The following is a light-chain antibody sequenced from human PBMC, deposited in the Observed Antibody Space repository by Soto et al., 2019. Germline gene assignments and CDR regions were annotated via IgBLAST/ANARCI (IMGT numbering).Light chain of an antibody. CDR2: GAS. J-gene: IGKJ1*01. Sequence: IEMTQSPATLSVSLGERATLSCRASQNVSGNLAWYEQRPGQAPRLLISGASTRATGIPARFSGSGSGTEFTLTISSLQSEDFSVYYCQQYNYWPRTFGQGTKVEIK. CDR1: QNVSGN. CDR3: QQYNYWPRT. V-gene: IGKV3-15*01.